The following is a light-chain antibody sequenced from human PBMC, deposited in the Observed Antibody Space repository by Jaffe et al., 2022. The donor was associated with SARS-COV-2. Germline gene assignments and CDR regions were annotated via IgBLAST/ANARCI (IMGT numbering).Light chain of an antibody. J-gene: IGLJ3*02. CDR3: QVWDSGSDHRV. CDR2: YDT. Sequence: SYVLTQPPSVSVAPGKTASITCGGNNIGSKSVHWYQQKPGQAPVLVIYYDTDRPSGIPERFSGSNSGGTATLTISRVEAGDEADYYCQVWDSGSDHRVFGGGTKLTVL. CDR1: NIGSKS. V-gene: IGLV3-21*04.